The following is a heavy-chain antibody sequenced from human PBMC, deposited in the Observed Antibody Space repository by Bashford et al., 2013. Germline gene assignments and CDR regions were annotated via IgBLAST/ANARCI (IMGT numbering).Heavy chain of an antibody. D-gene: IGHD2-2*02. V-gene: IGHV1-69*13. J-gene: IGHJ5*02. CDR1: GGTFSSYA. CDR3: ASSYDIVVVPAAIGHWFDP. CDR2: IIPIFGTA. Sequence: SVKVSCKASGGTFSSYAISWVRQAPGQGLEWMGGIIPIFGTANYAQKFQGRVTITADESTSTAYMELSSLRSEDTAVYYCASSYDIVVVPAAIGHWFDPWGQGTLVTVSS.